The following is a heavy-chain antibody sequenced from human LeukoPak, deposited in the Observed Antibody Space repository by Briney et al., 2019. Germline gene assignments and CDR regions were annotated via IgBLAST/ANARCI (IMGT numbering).Heavy chain of an antibody. CDR2: ISGSSSYI. CDR1: GFTLSAFS. Sequence: GGSLRLSCAASGFTLSAFSMNGVRQAPGKGLEWVSSISGSSSYIYYADSVKGRFTISRDNAKNLVYLQMNSLRAEDTAVYYCARGWGRSWDENWFDAWGQGIRVTASS. J-gene: IGHJ5*02. V-gene: IGHV3-21*01. D-gene: IGHD3-16*01. CDR3: ARGWGRSWDENWFDA.